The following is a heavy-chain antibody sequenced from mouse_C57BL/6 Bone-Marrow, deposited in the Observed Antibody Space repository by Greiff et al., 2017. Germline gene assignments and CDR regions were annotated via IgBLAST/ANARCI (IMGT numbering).Heavy chain of an antibody. J-gene: IGHJ3*01. V-gene: IGHV1-50*01. CDR1: GYTFTSYW. D-gene: IGHD3-2*02. CDR3: ARFLRLTRFGY. Sequence: QVQLQQPGAELVKPGASVKLSCKASGYTFTSYWMQWVKQRPGQGLEWIGEIDPSDTYTNYNQKFKGKATLTVDTSSSPSYMQLSSLTSKDSAVYYYARFLRLTRFGYWGQVTLVTVSA. CDR2: IDPSDTYT.